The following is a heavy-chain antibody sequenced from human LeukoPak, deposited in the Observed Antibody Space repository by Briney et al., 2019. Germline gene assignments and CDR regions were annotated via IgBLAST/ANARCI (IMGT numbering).Heavy chain of an antibody. V-gene: IGHV3-66*01. D-gene: IGHD1-26*01. J-gene: IGHJ4*02. CDR1: GFTVNSNY. CDR2: IYRGGNT. Sequence: PGGSLRLSCAASGFTVNSNYMSWVRQAPGKGLEWVSVIYRGGNTYYADSVRGRFTISRDNSKNTLYLQMNSLRAEDTAVYYCAKDSGTYEGFYFDYWGQGTLVTVSS. CDR3: AKDSGTYEGFYFDY.